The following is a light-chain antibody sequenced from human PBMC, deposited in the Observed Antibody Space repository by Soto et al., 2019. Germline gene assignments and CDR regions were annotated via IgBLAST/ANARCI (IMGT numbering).Light chain of an antibody. V-gene: IGKV3-20*01. CDR3: QQFGGSPPIT. Sequence: EIVLTQSPATLSLSPGERATLSCRASQSVSSYLAWYQQKPGQAPRLLIYGASSRATGIPDRFSSSGSGTDFTLTISRLEPEDFAVYYCQQFGGSPPITFGQGTRLEIK. J-gene: IGKJ5*01. CDR1: QSVSSY. CDR2: GAS.